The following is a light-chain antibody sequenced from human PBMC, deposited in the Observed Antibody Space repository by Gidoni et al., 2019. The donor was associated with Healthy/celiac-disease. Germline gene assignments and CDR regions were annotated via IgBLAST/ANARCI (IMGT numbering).Light chain of an antibody. CDR3: QQSYSTPPT. CDR2: AAS. Sequence: DIQMTQSPSSLSASVGDRVTITCRASQSISSYLNWYQQKPGKAPKLLIYAASSLQSGVPSRFSGSGSGTDFTLTISSLQPEDFATYYCQQSYSTPPTFGGXTKAEIK. V-gene: IGKV1-39*01. J-gene: IGKJ4*01. CDR1: QSISSY.